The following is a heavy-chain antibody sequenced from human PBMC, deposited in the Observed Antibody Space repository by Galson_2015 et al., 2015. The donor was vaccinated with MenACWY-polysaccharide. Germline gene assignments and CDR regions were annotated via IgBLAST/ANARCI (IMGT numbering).Heavy chain of an antibody. J-gene: IGHJ4*02. V-gene: IGHV3-49*03. D-gene: IGHD3-16*02. CDR2: IRGKAYGGPT. CDR3: TRGTMITFGGHIANPRDYFDY. Sequence: SLRLSCAASGFTFGDYAMSWFRQAPGKGLEWVGFIRGKAYGGPTEYAASVKCRFTISRDDSKIIAYLQMNSLKTEDTAVYYCTRGTMITFGGHIANPRDYFDYWGQGTLVTVSS. CDR1: GFTFGDYA.